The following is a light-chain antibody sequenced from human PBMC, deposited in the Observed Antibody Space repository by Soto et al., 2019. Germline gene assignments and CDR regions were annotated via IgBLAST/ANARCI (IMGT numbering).Light chain of an antibody. CDR2: EVN. J-gene: IGLJ1*01. Sequence: QSVLTQPPSASGSLGQSVTISYPGTSSDVGGYNYVSWYQQHPGKAPKLMIYEVNKRPSGVPDRFSGSKSGNTASLTVSGLQAEDEGDYYCSSHAGSKRVFGTGTKVTVL. CDR1: SSDVGGYNY. CDR3: SSHAGSKRV. V-gene: IGLV2-8*01.